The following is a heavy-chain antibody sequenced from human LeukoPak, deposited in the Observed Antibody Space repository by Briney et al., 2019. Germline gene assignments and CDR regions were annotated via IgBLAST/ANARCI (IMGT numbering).Heavy chain of an antibody. D-gene: IGHD3-3*01. Sequence: ASVKVSCKVSGYTLTELSMHWVRQAPGKGLEWMGGFDPEDGETIYAQKFQGRVTMTEDTSTDTAYMELSSLRSEDTAVYYCATYTNLYDFWSGQLDYWGQGTLVTVSS. J-gene: IGHJ4*02. V-gene: IGHV1-24*01. CDR2: FDPEDGET. CDR3: ATYTNLYDFWSGQLDY. CDR1: GYTLTELS.